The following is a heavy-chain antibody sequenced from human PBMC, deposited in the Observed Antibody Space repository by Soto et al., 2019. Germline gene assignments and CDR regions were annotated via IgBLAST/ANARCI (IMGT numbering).Heavy chain of an antibody. V-gene: IGHV4-31*03. D-gene: IGHD2-21*01. CDR2: IYYSGST. CDR3: ARAYSTYNYYYYGMDV. J-gene: IGHJ6*02. Sequence: QVQLQESGPGLVKPSQTLSLTCTVSGGSISSGGYYWSWIRQHPGKGLEWIGYIYYSGSTYYNPSLKSRVTISVDTSKNQFSLKLSSVTAADTAVYYCARAYSTYNYYYYGMDVWGQGTTVTVSS. CDR1: GGSISSGGYY.